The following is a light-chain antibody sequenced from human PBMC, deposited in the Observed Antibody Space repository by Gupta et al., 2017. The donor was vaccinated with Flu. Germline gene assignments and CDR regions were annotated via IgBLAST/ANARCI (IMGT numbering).Light chain of an antibody. CDR2: GAS. CDR3: QQYGASPWT. Sequence: ERVTVSCRASQRVSSRYLAWYQQKPGQAPRLLIYGASARAAAIPDRFSGSGSETDFTLTISGLEPEDFAVYYCQQYGASPWTFGQGTKLEI. J-gene: IGKJ2*01. V-gene: IGKV3-20*01. CDR1: QRVSSRY.